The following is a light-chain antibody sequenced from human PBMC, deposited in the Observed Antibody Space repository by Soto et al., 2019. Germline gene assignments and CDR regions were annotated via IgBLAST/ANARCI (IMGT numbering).Light chain of an antibody. CDR1: SRDVGGYNY. CDR2: WVT. J-gene: IGLJ1*01. Sequence: LTQPASVSGSPGQAVTIPCTGTSRDVGGYNYVSWYQQLPGEAPKLIIYWVTDRPSGVSNRFSGSKSGNTASLTVSGLQAEDEGDYYCSSYTATRTYVFGTGTKVTVL. V-gene: IGLV2-14*01. CDR3: SSYTATRTYV.